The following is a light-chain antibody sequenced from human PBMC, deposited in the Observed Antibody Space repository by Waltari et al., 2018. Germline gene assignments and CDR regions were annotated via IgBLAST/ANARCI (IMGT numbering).Light chain of an antibody. V-gene: IGKV3-15*01. CDR2: RAS. CDR3: QQYFSTPST. Sequence: EIVMTQSPATLSVSPGERATLSCRASQSVNSNLAWYQKKPGQAPRLLIYRASTRATGIPARFSGSGSGTEFTLTISSLQSEDFAVYYCQQYFSTPSTFGPGTKVDIK. J-gene: IGKJ3*01. CDR1: QSVNSN.